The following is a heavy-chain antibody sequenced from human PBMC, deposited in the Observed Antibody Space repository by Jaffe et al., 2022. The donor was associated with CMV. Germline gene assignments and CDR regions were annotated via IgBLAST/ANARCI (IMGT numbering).Heavy chain of an antibody. CDR3: AKDKSGYSSSFDAFDI. Sequence: EVQLLESGGGLVQPGGSLRLSCAASGFTFSSYAMSWVRQAPGKGLEWVSAISGSGGSTYYADSVKGRFTISRDNSKNTLYLQMNSLRAEDTAVYYCAKDKSGYSSSFDAFDIWGQGTMVTVSS. CDR1: GFTFSSYA. J-gene: IGHJ3*02. D-gene: IGHD6-13*01. V-gene: IGHV3-23*01. CDR2: ISGSGGST.